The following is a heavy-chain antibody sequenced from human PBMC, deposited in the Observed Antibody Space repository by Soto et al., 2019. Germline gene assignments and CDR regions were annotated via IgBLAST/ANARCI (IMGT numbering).Heavy chain of an antibody. CDR2: IYPGDSDT. CDR1: GYSFTRYW. V-gene: IGHV5-51*01. D-gene: IGHD1-26*01. Sequence: PGESLKISCKDSGYSFTRYWIGWVRQMPEKGLELMGIIYPGDSDTRYSPSFQGQVTISADRSISTAYLQWGSLKASDTAMYYCARHTWSSGSPAAFDYWGQGTQVTVSS. CDR3: ARHTWSSGSPAAFDY. J-gene: IGHJ4*02.